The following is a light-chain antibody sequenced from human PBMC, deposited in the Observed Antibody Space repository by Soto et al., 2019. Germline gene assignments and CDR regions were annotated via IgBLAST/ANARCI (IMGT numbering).Light chain of an antibody. CDR1: QSISSW. CDR3: QQYDSYPA. J-gene: IGKJ1*01. CDR2: KAS. V-gene: IGKV1-5*03. Sequence: DIQMTQSPSTLSASVGDRVTITCRASQSISSWLAWYQQKPGKAPKLLIYKASSLERGVPSRFSGSASGTEFTLTISSLQPDDFATYYCQQYDSYPAFGQGTKVDI.